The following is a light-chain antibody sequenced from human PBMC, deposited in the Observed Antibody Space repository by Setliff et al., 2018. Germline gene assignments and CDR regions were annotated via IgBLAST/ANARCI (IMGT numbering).Light chain of an antibody. CDR2: EVS. CDR1: SSDVGDYKY. Sequence: QSALTQPASVSGSPGQSITISCTGTSSDVGDYKYVSWYQQLPGKAPKLIIFEVSNRPSGIPNRFSGSKSGNTASLSISGLQAEDEADYYCSSYTSLSTRVFGTGTKVHRP. V-gene: IGLV2-14*01. CDR3: SSYTSLSTRV. J-gene: IGLJ1*01.